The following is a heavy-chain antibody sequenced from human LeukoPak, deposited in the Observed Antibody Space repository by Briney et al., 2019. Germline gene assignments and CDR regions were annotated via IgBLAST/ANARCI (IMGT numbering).Heavy chain of an antibody. V-gene: IGHV4-59*12. Sequence: PSETLSLTCTVSGGSISSYYWSWIRQPPGKGLEWIGYIYYSGSTNYNPSLKSRVTISVDTSKNQLSLKLTSLTAADTAVYYCAKKDGDFWGQGTLVSVSS. CDR2: IYYSGST. CDR1: GGSISSYY. J-gene: IGHJ4*02. CDR3: AKKDGDF.